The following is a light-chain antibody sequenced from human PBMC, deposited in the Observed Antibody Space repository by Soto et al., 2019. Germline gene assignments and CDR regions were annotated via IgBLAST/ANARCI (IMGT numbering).Light chain of an antibody. CDR3: QQYASAPHT. J-gene: IGKJ4*01. CDR2: AAS. Sequence: EVVLAQSPGTLSLSPGERATLSCRASQSVSSSPLAWFQQKPGQAPRLLIYAASWRAAGIPDRFSGSGSGTDFTLTISRLQPADFAVYYCQQYASAPHTFGGGTKVEIK. CDR1: QSVSSSP. V-gene: IGKV3-20*01.